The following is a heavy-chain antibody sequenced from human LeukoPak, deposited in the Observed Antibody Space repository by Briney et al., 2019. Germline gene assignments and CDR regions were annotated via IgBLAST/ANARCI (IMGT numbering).Heavy chain of an antibody. J-gene: IGHJ6*02. V-gene: IGHV3-23*01. CDR2: ISGSGGST. CDR3: AKGHQLLYPYYYYGMDV. Sequence: PGGSLRLSCAASGFTFSRYAMSWVRQAPGKGLEWVSAISGSGGSTYYADSVKGRFTISRDNSKNTLYLQMNSLRAEDTAVYYCAKGHQLLYPYYYYGMDVWGQGTTVTVSS. CDR1: GFTFSRYA. D-gene: IGHD2-2*02.